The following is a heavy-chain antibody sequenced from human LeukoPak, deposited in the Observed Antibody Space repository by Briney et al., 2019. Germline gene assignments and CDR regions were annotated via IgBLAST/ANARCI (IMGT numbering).Heavy chain of an antibody. CDR3: ATVSREAGSDY. CDR1: GYTFTDYY. V-gene: IGHV1-69-2*01. D-gene: IGHD3-10*01. CDR2: VDPEDGET. Sequence: ASVKVSCKVSGYTFTDYYMHWVQQAPGKGLEWMGLVDPEDGETIYAEKFQGRVTITADTSTDTAYMELSSLRSEDTAVYYSATVSREAGSDYWGQGTLVAVSS. J-gene: IGHJ4*02.